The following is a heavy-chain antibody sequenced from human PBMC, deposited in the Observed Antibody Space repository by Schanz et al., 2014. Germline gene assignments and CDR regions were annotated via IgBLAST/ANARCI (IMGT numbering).Heavy chain of an antibody. D-gene: IGHD3-3*01. J-gene: IGHJ6*02. CDR1: GITLSGYG. Sequence: QVQLVESGGGVVQPGRSLRLSCAASGITLSGYGLHWVRQAPGKGLEWVGFISFDGRNTGYAHSVKGRFTISRDNSKNTLYLQMNSLRGEDTALYYCAKIWKAPHLTCRPGWSDGMAVRGPGTTV. CDR2: ISFDGRNT. V-gene: IGHV3-30*18. CDR3: AKIWKAPHLTCRPGWSDGMAV.